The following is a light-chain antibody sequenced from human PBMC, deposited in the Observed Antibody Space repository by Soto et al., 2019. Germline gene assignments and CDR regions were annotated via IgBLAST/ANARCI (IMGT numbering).Light chain of an antibody. V-gene: IGKV1-39*01. CDR3: KQSYSTLGFT. CDR1: QSISSY. CDR2: AAS. Sequence: DIQMTQSPSSLSASVGDRVTITCRASQSISSYLNWYQQKPGKAPKLLIYAASSLQSGVPSRFSGSGSGTDFTLTISSLQPEDFATYYCKQSYSTLGFTFGPGTKVDIK. J-gene: IGKJ3*01.